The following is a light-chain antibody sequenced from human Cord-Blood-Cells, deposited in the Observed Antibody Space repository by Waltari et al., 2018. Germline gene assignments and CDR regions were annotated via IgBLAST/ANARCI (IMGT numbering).Light chain of an antibody. V-gene: IGKV3-11*01. J-gene: IGKJ4*01. CDR3: QQRSNWPPLT. CDR1: QSASSY. CDR2: DAS. Sequence: EIVLTQSPATLSLPPGERATLPCRASQSASSYLAWYQQKPGQAPRLLIYDASNRATGIPARFSGSGAGTDFTLTISSLEPEEFAVYYCQQRSNWPPLTFGGGTKVEIK.